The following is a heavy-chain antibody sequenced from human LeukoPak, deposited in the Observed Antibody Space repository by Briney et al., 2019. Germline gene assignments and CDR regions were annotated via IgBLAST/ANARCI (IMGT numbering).Heavy chain of an antibody. CDR3: ARDLTGATGY. CDR2: INPSGGST. D-gene: IGHD1-26*01. V-gene: IGHV1-46*01. CDR1: GYTFTSYG. J-gene: IGHJ4*02. Sequence: ASVKVSCKASGYTFTSYGISWVRQAPGQGLEWMGIINPSGGSTSYAQKFQGRVTMTRDTSTTTVYMELSSLRSEDTAVYYCARDLTGATGYWGQGTLVTVSS.